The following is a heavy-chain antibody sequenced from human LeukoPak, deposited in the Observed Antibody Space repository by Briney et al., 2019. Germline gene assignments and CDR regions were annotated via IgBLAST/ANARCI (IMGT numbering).Heavy chain of an antibody. V-gene: IGHV4-34*01. CDR1: GGSFSGYY. D-gene: IGHD5-12*01. CDR2: INHSGST. J-gene: IGHJ5*02. CDR3: ARLRSGLPYSGYIS. Sequence: SETLSLTCAVYGGSFSGYYWSWIRQPPGKGLEWIGEINHSGSTNYNPSLKSRVTISVDTSKNQFSLKLSSVTAADTAVYYCARLRSGLPYSGYISWGQGTLVTVSS.